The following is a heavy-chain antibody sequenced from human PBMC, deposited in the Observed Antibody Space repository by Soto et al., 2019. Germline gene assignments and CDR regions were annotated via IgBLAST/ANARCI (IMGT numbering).Heavy chain of an antibody. Sequence: EVQLLESGGGLVQPGGSLRLSCAASGFTFSSYAMSWVRQAPGKGLEWVSAISGSGGSTYYADSVKGRFTISRDNSKNMLYLQMNSLRAEDTAVYYCAKTRYSSSSNYYYYGMDVWGQGTTVTVSS. J-gene: IGHJ6*02. D-gene: IGHD6-6*01. CDR1: GFTFSSYA. CDR2: ISGSGGST. V-gene: IGHV3-23*01. CDR3: AKTRYSSSSNYYYYGMDV.